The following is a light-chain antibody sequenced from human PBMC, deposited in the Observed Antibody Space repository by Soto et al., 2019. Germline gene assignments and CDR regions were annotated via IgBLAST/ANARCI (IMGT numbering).Light chain of an antibody. CDR3: QVWDSSSDHCV. V-gene: IGLV3-21*04. J-gene: IGLJ1*01. Sequence: SYELTQPPSVSVAPGKTARITCGGNNIGSKSLHWYQQKPGQAPVLVIYYDSDRPSGIPERFSGSNSGNTATLTISRVEAGDEADYYCQVWDSSSDHCVFGPGTKLTVL. CDR2: YDS. CDR1: NIGSKS.